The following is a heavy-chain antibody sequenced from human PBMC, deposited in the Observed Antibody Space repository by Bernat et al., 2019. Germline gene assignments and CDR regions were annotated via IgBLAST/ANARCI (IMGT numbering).Heavy chain of an antibody. V-gene: IGHV3-21*01. Sequence: EVQLVESGGDLVKPGGSLRLSCAASGFSINNYTMNWVRQAPGKGLEWVSSISSSSTFMYYADSVRGRVTISRDNGKNSLWLQMNSLRAEDTAVYSCARDKKIVGPAKAAYYYGMDVWGQGTTVTVSS. D-gene: IGHD1-26*01. CDR2: ISSSSTFM. CDR3: ARDKKIVGPAKAAYYYGMDV. CDR1: GFSINNYT. J-gene: IGHJ6*02.